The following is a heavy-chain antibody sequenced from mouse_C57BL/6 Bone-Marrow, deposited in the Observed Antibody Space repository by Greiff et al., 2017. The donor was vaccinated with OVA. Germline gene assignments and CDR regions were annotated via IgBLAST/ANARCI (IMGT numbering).Heavy chain of an antibody. V-gene: IGHV3-6*01. CDR2: ISYAGSN. D-gene: IGHD1-1*01. CDR1: GYSITSGYY. CDR3: ARVLDYGYAMDD. J-gene: IGHJ4*01. Sequence: VQLKESGPGLVKPSQSLSLTCSVTGYSITSGYYWYWIRPFPGNKLEWMGYISYAGSNNYNPSLKNRISLTRDTSKNQFFLTLNSVTTEDTATYYCARVLDYGYAMDDWGQGTAVTVSA.